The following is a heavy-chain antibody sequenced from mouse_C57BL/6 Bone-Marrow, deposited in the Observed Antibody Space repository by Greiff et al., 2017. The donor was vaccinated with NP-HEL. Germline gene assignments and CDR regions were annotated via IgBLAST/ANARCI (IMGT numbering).Heavy chain of an antibody. Sequence: VQLQQPGAELVMPGASVKLSCKASGYTFTSYWMHWVKQRPGQGLEWIGEIDPSDSYPNYNQKFKGKSTLTVDKSSSTAYMQLSSLTSEDSAVYYCARNYGSHWYFDVWGTGTTVTVSS. CDR1: GYTFTSYW. CDR2: IDPSDSYP. V-gene: IGHV1-69*01. D-gene: IGHD1-1*01. CDR3: ARNYGSHWYFDV. J-gene: IGHJ1*03.